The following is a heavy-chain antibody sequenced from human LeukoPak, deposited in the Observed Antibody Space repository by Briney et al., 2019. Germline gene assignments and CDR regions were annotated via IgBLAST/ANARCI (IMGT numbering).Heavy chain of an antibody. D-gene: IGHD2-21*02. CDR1: EFTFGNYA. CDR2: ISGGGGST. V-gene: IGHV3-23*01. Sequence: GGSLRLSCAASEFTFGNYAMNWVRQAPGKGLEWVSGISGGGGSTYYADSVKGRFTISRDNSKNTLYLQMDSLRAEDTALYYCAKGDGVNHYHWFDPWGQGTLVTVSS. CDR3: AKGDGVNHYHWFDP. J-gene: IGHJ5*02.